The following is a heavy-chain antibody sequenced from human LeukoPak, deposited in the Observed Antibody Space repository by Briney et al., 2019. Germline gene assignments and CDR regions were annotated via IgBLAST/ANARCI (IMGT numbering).Heavy chain of an antibody. J-gene: IGHJ4*02. Sequence: QPGRSLRLSCTASRFTFTDYTMSWVRQAPGKGLEWVGFIRSKAYGGTTEYAASVRGGFTISRDDSKSIAYLQMNSLKTEDTAVYYCTRGYSGSFFYYFDYWGQGTLVTVSS. D-gene: IGHD1-26*01. CDR3: TRGYSGSFFYYFDY. CDR1: RFTFTDYT. CDR2: IRSKAYGGTT. V-gene: IGHV3-49*04.